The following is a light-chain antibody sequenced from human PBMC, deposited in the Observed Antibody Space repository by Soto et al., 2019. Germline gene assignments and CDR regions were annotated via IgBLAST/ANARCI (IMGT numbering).Light chain of an antibody. CDR1: KLGDKY. Sequence: SYELTQPPSLSVSPGQSASITCSGDKLGDKYVCWYQQKPDQSPVIVIYQDTKRPSGIPGRFSASNSGDTATLTIGGTQAMEEADYYCQAWDRSTGVFGGGTKLTVL. CDR2: QDT. J-gene: IGLJ2*01. CDR3: QAWDRSTGV. V-gene: IGLV3-1*01.